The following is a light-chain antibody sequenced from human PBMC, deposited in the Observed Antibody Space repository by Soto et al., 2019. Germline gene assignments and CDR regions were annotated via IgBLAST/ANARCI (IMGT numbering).Light chain of an antibody. CDR2: DNN. J-gene: IGLJ1*01. CDR1: SSNIGNNY. Sequence: QSVLTQPPSVSGAPGQNVTISCSGSSSNIGNNYVSWYQHLPGTAPKILIYDNNKRPSGIPDRFSGFKSGTSATLGITGLQTGDEADYYCGTWDTSLSVFYLFGTGTKLTVL. CDR3: GTWDTSLSVFYL. V-gene: IGLV1-51*01.